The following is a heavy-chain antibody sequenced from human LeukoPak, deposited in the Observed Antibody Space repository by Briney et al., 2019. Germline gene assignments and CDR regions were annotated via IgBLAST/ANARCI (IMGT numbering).Heavy chain of an antibody. CDR1: GGSFSGYY. CDR2: INRSGST. CDR3: ARLSVGYSSGWWNWFDP. J-gene: IGHJ5*02. V-gene: IGHV4-34*01. Sequence: SETLSLTCAVYGGSFSGYYWSWIRQPPGKGLEWIGEINRSGSTNYNPSLKSRVTISVDTSKNQFSLKLSSVTAADTAVYYCARLSVGYSSGWWNWFDPWGQGTLVTVSS. D-gene: IGHD6-19*01.